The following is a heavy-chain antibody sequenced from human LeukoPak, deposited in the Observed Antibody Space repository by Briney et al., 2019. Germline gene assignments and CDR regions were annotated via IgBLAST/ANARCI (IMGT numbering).Heavy chain of an antibody. J-gene: IGHJ4*02. Sequence: GASVKVSCKASGYTFINYYIHLVRQAPGQGLEWMGIINPSGGSTSYAQKFQGRVTMTRDTSTSTVYMYLSSLRSEDTAVYYCARAFDSYGLDYWGQGTLDTVSS. CDR2: INPSGGST. CDR1: GYTFINYY. CDR3: ARAFDSYGLDY. V-gene: IGHV1-46*01. D-gene: IGHD5-18*01.